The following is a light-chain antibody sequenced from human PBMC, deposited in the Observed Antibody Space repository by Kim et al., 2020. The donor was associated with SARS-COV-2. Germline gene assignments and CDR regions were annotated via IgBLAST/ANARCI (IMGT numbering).Light chain of an antibody. V-gene: IGKV1-5*03. Sequence: ASVGDRVTITCRASQNIDAWLAWYQQKPGKAPKLLIYTASTLKSGVPSRFSGSGSGTEFTLTISSLQPDDFATYYCQQYKTYPVTFGGGTKVDIK. CDR2: TAS. CDR3: QQYKTYPVT. J-gene: IGKJ4*01. CDR1: QNIDAW.